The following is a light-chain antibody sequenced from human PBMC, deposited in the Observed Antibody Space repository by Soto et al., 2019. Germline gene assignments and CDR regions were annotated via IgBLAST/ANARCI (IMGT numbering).Light chain of an antibody. J-gene: IGKJ1*01. CDR2: GAS. V-gene: IGKV3-20*01. CDR1: QSVYSNS. Sequence: EVMLTQSPGTLSLSPGERATLTCRASQSVYSNSLAWYQQKSGQAPRLLIYGASNRATGIPDRFSGSGSGTDFTLTIRRLQPEDFAVYYWQQYDTSPRTFGQGTKVEFK. CDR3: QQYDTSPRT.